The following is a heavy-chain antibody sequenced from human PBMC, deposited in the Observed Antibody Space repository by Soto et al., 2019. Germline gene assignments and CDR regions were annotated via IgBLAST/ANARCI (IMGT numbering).Heavy chain of an antibody. Sequence: PGGSLRLSCASSGFTFDDYTMHWVRQAPGKGLEWVSLISWDGGSTYYADSVKGRFTISRDNSKNSLYLQMNSLRTEDTALYYCAKDIGWRSYSSSLGGNYYYYYGMDVWGQGTTVTVSS. D-gene: IGHD6-6*01. CDR1: GFTFDDYT. V-gene: IGHV3-43*01. CDR3: AKDIGWRSYSSSLGGNYYYYYGMDV. CDR2: ISWDGGST. J-gene: IGHJ6*02.